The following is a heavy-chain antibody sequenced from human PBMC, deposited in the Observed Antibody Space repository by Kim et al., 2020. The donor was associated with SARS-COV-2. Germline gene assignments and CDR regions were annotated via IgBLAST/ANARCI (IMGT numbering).Heavy chain of an antibody. CDR3: ASANRDGYNPYFWYFDL. CDR2: INPNSGGT. J-gene: IGHJ2*01. CDR1: GYTFTGYY. Sequence: ASVKVSCKASGYTFTGYYMHWVRRAPGQGLEWMGRINPNSGGTNYAQKFQGRVTMTRDTSISTAYMELSRLRSDDTAVYYCASANRDGYNPYFWYFDLWGRGTLVTVSS. D-gene: IGHD5-12*01. V-gene: IGHV1-2*06.